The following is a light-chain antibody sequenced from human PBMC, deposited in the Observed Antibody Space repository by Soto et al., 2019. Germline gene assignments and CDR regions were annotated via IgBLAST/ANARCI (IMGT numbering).Light chain of an antibody. J-gene: IGKJ2*01. V-gene: IGKV2-28*01. CDR3: QQYNGA. CDR1: QTLLHSNGYNY. CDR2: LGS. Sequence: DIVMTQSPLSLPVTPGEPASISCRSSQTLLHSNGYNYLDWYLQKPGQSPQLLISLGSDRASGVPDRFSGSGSGTEFTLTISSLQSEDFAVYYCQQYNGAFGQGTKLEIK.